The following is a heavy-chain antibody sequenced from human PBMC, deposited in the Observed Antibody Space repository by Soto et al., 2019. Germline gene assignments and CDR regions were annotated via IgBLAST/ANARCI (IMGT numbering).Heavy chain of an antibody. CDR1: GYTFTSYA. CDR3: ARTRSSNGLERWFDP. Sequence: QVQLVQSGAEVKKPGASVKVSCKASGYTFTSYAMHWVRQAPGQRLEWMGWINAGNGNTKYSQKFQGRVTITRDTSASTAYMELSSLRSEDTAVYYCARTRSSNGLERWFDPWGQGTLVTVSS. V-gene: IGHV1-3*01. J-gene: IGHJ5*02. CDR2: INAGNGNT. D-gene: IGHD6-13*01.